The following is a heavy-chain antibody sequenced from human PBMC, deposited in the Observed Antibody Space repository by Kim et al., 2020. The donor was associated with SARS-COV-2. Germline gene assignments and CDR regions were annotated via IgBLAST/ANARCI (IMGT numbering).Heavy chain of an antibody. CDR3: AAGSGTPLVIDY. J-gene: IGHJ4*02. CDR1: GGSISSSSYY. D-gene: IGHD3-10*01. CDR2: NYYSGST. Sequence: SETLSLTCTVSGGSISSSSYYWGWIRQPPGKGLEWIGSNYYSGSTYYNPSLKSRVTISVDTSKNQYSLKLSSMAAADTAEYLCAAGSGTPLVIDYGGQGT. V-gene: IGHV4-39*07.